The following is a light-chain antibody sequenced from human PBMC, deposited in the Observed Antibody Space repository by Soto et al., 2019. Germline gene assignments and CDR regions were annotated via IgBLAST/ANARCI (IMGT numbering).Light chain of an antibody. Sequence: DIQMTQSPSSLSAFVGDRVTITCRASQSVTNWLAWYQQKPGKAPKLLISEASILESGVPSRFSGSGSGTEFTLTISSLQPEDSASYYCQHYTSYSPAFGQGTKVNIK. J-gene: IGKJ1*01. V-gene: IGKV1-5*01. CDR1: QSVTNW. CDR2: EAS. CDR3: QHYTSYSPA.